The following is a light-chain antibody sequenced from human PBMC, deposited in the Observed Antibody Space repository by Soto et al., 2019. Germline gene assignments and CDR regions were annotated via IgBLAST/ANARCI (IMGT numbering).Light chain of an antibody. CDR1: SSDIGRYYC. Sequence: QSALTQPRSVSGSPGQSVTISCTGTSSDIGRYYCVSWYQHLPGKAPNLMIYDVSKRPSGVPDRFSGSKSGNTASLTISGLQAGDEADSYCCSCADTYRLVFGTGTKLTVL. CDR2: DVS. V-gene: IGLV2-11*01. J-gene: IGLJ1*01. CDR3: CSCADTYRLV.